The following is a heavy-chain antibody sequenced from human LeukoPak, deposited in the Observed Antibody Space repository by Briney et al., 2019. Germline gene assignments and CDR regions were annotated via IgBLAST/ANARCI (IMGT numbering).Heavy chain of an antibody. D-gene: IGHD3-10*01. V-gene: IGHV4-4*07. CDR1: GGSINNFY. Sequence: SKTLSLTCTFSGGSINNFYWRWIPQPAGKGLEWMGRIHASENTNYNPSLKSRVTMSVDTSKNQFSLKLSSVTAADTAVYYCARGSNYYGSGSAYYYYMDVWGKGTTVTVSS. CDR2: IHASENT. CDR3: ARGSNYYGSGSAYYYYMDV. J-gene: IGHJ6*03.